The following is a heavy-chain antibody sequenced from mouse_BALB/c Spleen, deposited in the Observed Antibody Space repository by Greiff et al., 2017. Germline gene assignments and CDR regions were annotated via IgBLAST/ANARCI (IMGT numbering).Heavy chain of an antibody. CDR2: ISYDGSN. D-gene: IGHD2-3*01. J-gene: IGHJ4*01. CDR3: AREPIYDGYYLYAMDY. CDR1: GYSITSGYY. V-gene: IGHV3-6*02. Sequence: EVQLQESGPGLVKPSQSLSLTCSVTGYSITSGYYWNWIRQFPGNKLEWMGYISYDGSNNYNPSLKNRISITRDTSKNQFFLKLNSVTTEDTATYYCAREPIYDGYYLYAMDYWGQGTSVTVSS.